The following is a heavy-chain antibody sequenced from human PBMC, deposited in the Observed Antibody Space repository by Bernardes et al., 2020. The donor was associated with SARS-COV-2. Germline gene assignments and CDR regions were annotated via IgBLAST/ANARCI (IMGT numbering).Heavy chain of an antibody. D-gene: IGHD4-17*01. CDR1: GYSFSNFW. CDR2: IYPGDSDT. Sequence: GESLKISCKASGYSFSNFWIAWVRQMPGKGLEWMGIIYPGDSDTKYSPSFQGRVTISADKSVNTAYLQWSSLKASDTAIYYCARRRYGDFGMDVWGRGTTVTVSS. V-gene: IGHV5-51*01. J-gene: IGHJ6*02. CDR3: ARRRYGDFGMDV.